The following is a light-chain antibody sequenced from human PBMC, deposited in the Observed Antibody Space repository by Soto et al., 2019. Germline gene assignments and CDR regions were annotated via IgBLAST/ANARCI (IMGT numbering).Light chain of an antibody. J-gene: IGKJ2*01. CDR3: QQYDYWYT. CDR2: GAS. CDR1: QSVRTN. V-gene: IGKV3-15*01. Sequence: IVMTQSPATLSVSPGERATLSCRASQSVRTNLGWYQQRPGQAPRLLIYGASTRATGIPARFSGSGSGTEFILTISSLQSEDFALYYCQQYDYWYTFGQGTKLEIK.